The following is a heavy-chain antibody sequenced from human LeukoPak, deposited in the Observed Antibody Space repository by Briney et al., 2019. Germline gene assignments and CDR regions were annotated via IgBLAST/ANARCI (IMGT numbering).Heavy chain of an antibody. J-gene: IGHJ6*03. CDR1: AFSFSDYY. V-gene: IGHV3-11*01. Sequence: PGGSLRLSCAASAFSFSDYYMSWIRQAPGKGLEWVSSVSGDGTTIYYADSVKGRFTISRDNAKNSLYLQMTSLRAEDTAVYYCSRAAYYYDDSGYSYQYYSYYMDVWGKGTTVTVSS. D-gene: IGHD3-22*01. CDR3: SRAAYYYDDSGYSYQYYSYYMDV. CDR2: VSGDGTTI.